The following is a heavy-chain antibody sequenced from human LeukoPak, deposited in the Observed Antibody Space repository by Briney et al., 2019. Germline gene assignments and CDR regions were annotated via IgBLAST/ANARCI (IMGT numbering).Heavy chain of an antibody. V-gene: IGHV5-51*01. J-gene: IGHJ4*02. CDR2: IYPGDSDT. CDR1: GYTFTTYW. CDR3: ARRAYGSGSYYKQGIDY. D-gene: IGHD3-10*01. Sequence: GGSLKISCKGSGYTFTTYWIGWVRQMPGKGLEWMGIIYPGDSDTRYSPSFQGQVTISADKSISTAYLQWSSLKASDTAMYFCARRAYGSGSYYKQGIDYWGQGTLVTVSS.